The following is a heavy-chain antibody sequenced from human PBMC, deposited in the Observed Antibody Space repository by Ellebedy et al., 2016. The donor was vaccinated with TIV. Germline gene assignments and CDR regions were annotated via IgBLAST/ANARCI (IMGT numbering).Heavy chain of an antibody. CDR3: AREGDGYSSGWYYFDY. Sequence: ASVKVSCXASGYTFTGYYMHWVRQAPGQGLEWMGWINPNSGGTNYAQKFQGRVTMTRDTSTSTAYMELSRLRSDDTAVYYCAREGDGYSSGWYYFDYWGQGTLVTVSS. V-gene: IGHV1-2*02. CDR1: GYTFTGYY. CDR2: INPNSGGT. J-gene: IGHJ4*02. D-gene: IGHD6-19*01.